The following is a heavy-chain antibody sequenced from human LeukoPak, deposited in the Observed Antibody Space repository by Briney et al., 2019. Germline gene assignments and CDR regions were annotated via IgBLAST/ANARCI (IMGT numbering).Heavy chain of an antibody. D-gene: IGHD3-3*01. V-gene: IGHV4-59*12. CDR2: IYHSGST. CDR3: AREGFLGDY. Sequence: SETLSLTCTVSGGSISSYYWSWIRQPPGKGLEWIGYIYHSGSTYYNPSLKSRVTISVDRSKNQFSLKLSSVTAADTAVYYCAREGFLGDYWGQGTLVTVSS. J-gene: IGHJ4*02. CDR1: GGSISSYY.